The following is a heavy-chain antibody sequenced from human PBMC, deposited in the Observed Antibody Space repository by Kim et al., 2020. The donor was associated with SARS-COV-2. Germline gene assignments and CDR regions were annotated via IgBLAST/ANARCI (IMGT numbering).Heavy chain of an antibody. CDR2: ISWNSGSI. CDR3: AKSEGAVTYYYYYGMDV. CDR1: GFTFDDYA. J-gene: IGHJ6*02. D-gene: IGHD3-16*01. Sequence: GGSLRLSCAASGFTFDDYAMHWVRQAPGKGLEWVSGISWNSGSIGYADSVKGRFTISRDNAKNSLYLQMNSLRAEDTALYYCAKSEGAVTYYYYYGMDVWGQGTTVTVSS. V-gene: IGHV3-9*01.